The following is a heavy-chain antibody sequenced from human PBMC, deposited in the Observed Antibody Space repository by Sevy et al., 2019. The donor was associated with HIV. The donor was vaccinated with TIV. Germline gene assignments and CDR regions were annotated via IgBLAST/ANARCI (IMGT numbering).Heavy chain of an antibody. CDR1: GFTFSDHY. CDR3: ATHAGIAAAGRVFDY. CDR2: TRNKADGYTT. Sequence: GGSLRLSCVASGFTFSDHYMEWVRQAPGKGLEWVGRTRNKADGYTTEYAASVKGRFTITRDESKNSLHVQMNSLKAEDTVVYYCATHAGIAAAGRVFDYWGQGTLVTVSS. D-gene: IGHD6-13*01. J-gene: IGHJ4*02. V-gene: IGHV3-72*01.